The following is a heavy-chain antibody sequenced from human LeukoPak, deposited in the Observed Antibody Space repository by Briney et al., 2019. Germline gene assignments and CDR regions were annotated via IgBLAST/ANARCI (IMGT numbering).Heavy chain of an antibody. V-gene: IGHV3-7*01. D-gene: IGHD2-15*01. J-gene: IGHJ4*02. CDR2: IKQDGSEK. CDR1: GLTFSSYW. CDR3: ARELSARENY. Sequence: GGSLRLSCAASGLTFSSYWMSWVRQAPGKGLEWVANIKQDGSEKYYVDSVKGRFTISRDNAKNSLYLQMNSLRAEDTAVYYCARELSARENYWGQGTLVTVSS.